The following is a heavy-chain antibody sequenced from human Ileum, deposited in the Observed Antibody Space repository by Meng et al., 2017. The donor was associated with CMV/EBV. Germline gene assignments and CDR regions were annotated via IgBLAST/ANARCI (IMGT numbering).Heavy chain of an antibody. Sequence: VHRVVAGGVLVRAGGSLRIPGTVPGLPFNSSLITWVRQAPGKGLELVANIKQDGSEKYYVDSVKGRFTISRDNGKKSLYLEMNSLRGEDTAVYYCATTRLGELSYWGQGTLVTASS. D-gene: IGHD3-16*02. J-gene: IGHJ4*02. CDR1: GLPFNSSL. CDR2: IKQDGSEK. V-gene: IGHV3-7*02. CDR3: ATTRLGELSY.